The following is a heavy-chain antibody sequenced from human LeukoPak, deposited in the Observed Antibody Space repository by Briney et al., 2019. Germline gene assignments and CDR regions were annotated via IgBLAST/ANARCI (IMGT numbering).Heavy chain of an antibody. V-gene: IGHV3-21*01. Sequence: GGSLRLSCAASGFTFSSYSMNWVRQAPGKGLEWVSSISSSSSYIYYADSVKGRFTISRDNAKNSLYLQMNSLRAEDTAVCYCAREGTVASFDYWGQGTLVTVSS. J-gene: IGHJ4*02. CDR3: AREGTVASFDY. CDR1: GFTFSSYS. CDR2: ISSSSSYI. D-gene: IGHD6-19*01.